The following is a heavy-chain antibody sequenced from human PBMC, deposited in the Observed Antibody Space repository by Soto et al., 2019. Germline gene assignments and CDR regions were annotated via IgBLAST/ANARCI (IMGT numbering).Heavy chain of an antibody. Sequence: GGSLRLSFAASGFTFDDYALHWVRQAPGKGLEWVSGISWNSGSIGYADSVKGRFTISRDNAKNSLYLQMNSLRAEDTALYYCAKDHTRYYYYGMDVWGQGTTVTVSS. V-gene: IGHV3-9*01. CDR1: GFTFDDYA. CDR3: AKDHTRYYYYGMDV. J-gene: IGHJ6*02. CDR2: ISWNSGSI.